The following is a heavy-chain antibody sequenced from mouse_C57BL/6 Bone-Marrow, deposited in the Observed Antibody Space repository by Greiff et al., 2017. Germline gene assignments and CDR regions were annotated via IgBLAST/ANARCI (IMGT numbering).Heavy chain of an antibody. Sequence: VQLQQSGPELVKPGASVKISCKASGYAFSSSWMNWVKQRPGKGLEWIGRIYPGDGDTNYNGKFKGKATLTADKSSSTAYMQLSSLTSEDSAVYFCARRDYYGSSHEGFAYWGRGTLVTVSA. J-gene: IGHJ3*01. CDR3: ARRDYYGSSHEGFAY. V-gene: IGHV1-82*01. D-gene: IGHD1-1*01. CDR1: GYAFSSSW. CDR2: IYPGDGDT.